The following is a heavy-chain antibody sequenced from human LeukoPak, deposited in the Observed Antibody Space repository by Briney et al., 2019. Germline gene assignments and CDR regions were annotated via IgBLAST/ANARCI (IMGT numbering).Heavy chain of an antibody. J-gene: IGHJ4*02. CDR2: IYSGGST. D-gene: IGHD6-13*01. CDR1: GFTFSSYE. V-gene: IGHV3-66*02. CDR3: ARPLYSSSLGY. Sequence: GGSLRLSCAASGFTFSSYEMSWARQAPGKGLEWVSVIYSGGSTKYADSVKGRFTISRDNSKNTLYLQMNSLRPEDTAVYYCARPLYSSSLGYWGKGTLVTVSS.